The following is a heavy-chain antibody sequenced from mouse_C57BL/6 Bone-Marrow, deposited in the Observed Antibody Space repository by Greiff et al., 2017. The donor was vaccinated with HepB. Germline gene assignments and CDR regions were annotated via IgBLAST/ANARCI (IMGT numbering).Heavy chain of an antibody. V-gene: IGHV1-81*01. J-gene: IGHJ1*03. Sequence: QVQLVESGAELARPGASVKLSCKASGYTFTSYGISWVKQRTGQGLEWIGEIYPRSGNTYYNEKFKGKATLTADKSSSTAYMELRSLTSEDSAVYFCARSYSNYVDFDVWGTGTTVTVSS. CDR1: GYTFTSYG. D-gene: IGHD2-5*01. CDR3: ARSYSNYVDFDV. CDR2: IYPRSGNT.